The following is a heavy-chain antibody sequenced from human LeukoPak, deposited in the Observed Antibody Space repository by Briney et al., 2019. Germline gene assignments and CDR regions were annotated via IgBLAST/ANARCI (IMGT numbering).Heavy chain of an antibody. CDR1: GFTFSSSG. V-gene: IGHV3-33*08. CDR2: IWYDGSNK. D-gene: IGHD6-13*01. CDR3: AASSSWSLASSSWSFYFDY. J-gene: IGHJ4*02. Sequence: PGRSLRLSCAASGFTFSSSGMHWVRQAPGKGLEWVAVIWYDGSNKYYADSVKGRFTISRDNSKNTLYLQMNSLRAEDTAVYYCAASSSWSLASSSWSFYFDYWGQGTLVTVSS.